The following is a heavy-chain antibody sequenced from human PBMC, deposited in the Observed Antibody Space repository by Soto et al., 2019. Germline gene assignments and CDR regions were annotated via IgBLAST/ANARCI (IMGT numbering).Heavy chain of an antibody. CDR1: GFTFADYA. V-gene: IGHV3-9*01. CDR2: ITWNSGRV. CDR3: VKGYSETLTGRALSFMDV. J-gene: IGHJ6*03. Sequence: EPQLVESGGGLVQPGRSLRLSCAASGFTFADYAMFWVRQAPGKGLEWVSGITWNSGRVDYEDSVKGRFTTSRDNAKGFLHLQRDNLRGADTALYYCVKGYSETLTGRALSFMDVWGKGTTVIVSS. D-gene: IGHD3-10*01.